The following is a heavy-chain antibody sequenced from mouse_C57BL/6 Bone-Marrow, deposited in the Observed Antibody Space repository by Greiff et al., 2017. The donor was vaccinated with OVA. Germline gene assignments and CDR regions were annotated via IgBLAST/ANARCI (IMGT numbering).Heavy chain of an antibody. J-gene: IGHJ4*01. CDR1: GFTFSDYG. Sequence: EVMLVESGGGLVKPGGSLKLSCAASGFTFSDYGMHWVRQAPEKGLEWVAYISSGSSTIYYADTLKGRFTISRDNAKNTLFLQMTSLRSEDTAMYYCARHGYYYGISVYAMDYWGQGTSVTVSS. CDR2: ISSGSSTI. D-gene: IGHD1-1*01. CDR3: ARHGYYYGISVYAMDY. V-gene: IGHV5-17*01.